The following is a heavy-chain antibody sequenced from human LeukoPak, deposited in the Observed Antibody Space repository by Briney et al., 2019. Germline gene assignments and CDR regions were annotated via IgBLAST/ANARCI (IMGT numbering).Heavy chain of an antibody. V-gene: IGHV3-23*01. CDR2: LSDSGTST. J-gene: IGHJ4*02. Sequence: PGGSLRLSCAASGFTFSNYGMSWVRQAPGKGLEWVSALSDSGTSTYYADSVKGRFTISRDNSKNTLYLQMNSLRAEDTAVYYCAKDLNRIAAAGHRDYWGQGTLVTVSS. D-gene: IGHD6-13*01. CDR3: AKDLNRIAAAGHRDY. CDR1: GFTFSNYG.